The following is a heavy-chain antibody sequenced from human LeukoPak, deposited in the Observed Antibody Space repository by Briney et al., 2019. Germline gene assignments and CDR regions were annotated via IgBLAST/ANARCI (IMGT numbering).Heavy chain of an antibody. V-gene: IGHV4-30-4*07. CDR2: IYYSGST. CDR1: GGSISSGGYS. D-gene: IGHD4-17*01. CDR3: ARATYGTDAFDI. J-gene: IGHJ3*02. Sequence: SETLSLTCAVSGGSISSGGYSWSWIRQPPGKGLEWIGYIYYSGSTYYNPSLKSRVTISVDTSKNQFSLKLSSVTAADTAVYYCARATYGTDAFDIWGQGTMVTVSS.